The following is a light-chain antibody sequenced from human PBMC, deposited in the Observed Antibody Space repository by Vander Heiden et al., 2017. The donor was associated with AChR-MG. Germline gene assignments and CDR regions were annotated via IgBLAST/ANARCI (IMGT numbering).Light chain of an antibody. V-gene: IGKV1-33*01. J-gene: IGKJ2*01. CDR1: QGISNY. Sequence: DIQMTQSPSSLSASVGDRVTITCQASQGISNYLNWYQQRPGKAPKLLIYDASNLETGVPSRFSGSGSGTDFTFTISSLQPEDIATYYCQQYDRLPYTLGQGTKLEIK. CDR3: QQYDRLPYT. CDR2: DAS.